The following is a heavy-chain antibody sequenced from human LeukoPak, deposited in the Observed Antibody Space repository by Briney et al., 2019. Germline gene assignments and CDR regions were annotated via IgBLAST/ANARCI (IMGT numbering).Heavy chain of an antibody. Sequence: GGSLRLSCAASGFTFSSYWMNWVRQAPGKGLEWVANIKQDGSEKDYVGSVKGRFTISRDNAKNSLYLQMNSLRAEDTAVYYCARVSSLAVAGFFGHWGEGILVTVSS. CDR1: GFTFSSYW. V-gene: IGHV3-7*01. CDR3: ARVSSLAVAGFFGH. D-gene: IGHD6-19*01. J-gene: IGHJ4*02. CDR2: IKQDGSEK.